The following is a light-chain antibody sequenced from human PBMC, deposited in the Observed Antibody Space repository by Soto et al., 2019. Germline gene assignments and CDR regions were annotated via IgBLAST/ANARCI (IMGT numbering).Light chain of an antibody. J-gene: IGLJ3*02. CDR2: GVS. CDR1: SSDIGGYNY. V-gene: IGLV2-14*01. Sequence: QSVLTQPASVSGSPGQSITISCTGTSSDIGGYNYVSWYQQHPGKAPKLMIYGVSDRPSGVSCRFSASKSGNTASLTISGLQAEDEADYYCSSYASSSTWVFGGGTKLTVL. CDR3: SSYASSSTWV.